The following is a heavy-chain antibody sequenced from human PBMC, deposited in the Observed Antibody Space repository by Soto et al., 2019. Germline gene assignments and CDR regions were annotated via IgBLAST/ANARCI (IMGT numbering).Heavy chain of an antibody. Sequence: GESLKISCKGSGYSFTSYWIGWVRQMPGKGLEWMGIIYPGDSDTRYSPSFQGQVTISADNSISTAYLQWSSLRASDTAMYYCARHGGSSGYYYYGMDVWGQGTTVTVSS. V-gene: IGHV5-51*01. J-gene: IGHJ6*02. CDR3: ARHGGSSGYYYYGMDV. CDR1: GYSFTSYW. CDR2: IYPGDSDT. D-gene: IGHD3-22*01.